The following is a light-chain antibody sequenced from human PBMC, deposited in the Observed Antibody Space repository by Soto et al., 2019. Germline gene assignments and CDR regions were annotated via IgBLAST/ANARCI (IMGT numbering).Light chain of an antibody. CDR3: QQYSRSPS. CDR2: GAS. Sequence: EIVMTQSPTTLSVSPGERATLSCRASQSVSTNLAWYQQKPGQVPSLLIYGASTRASGIPARFSGSGSGTEFTLTIGSLQSEDFAVYYCQQYSRSPSFGQGTRLEIK. J-gene: IGKJ5*01. CDR1: QSVSTN. V-gene: IGKV3-15*01.